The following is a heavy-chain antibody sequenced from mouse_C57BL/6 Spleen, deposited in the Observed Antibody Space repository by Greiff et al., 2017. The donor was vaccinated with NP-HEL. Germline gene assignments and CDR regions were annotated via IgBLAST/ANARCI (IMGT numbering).Heavy chain of an antibody. J-gene: IGHJ1*03. CDR3: ARAHYYGSSYWYFDV. CDR2: ISSGSSTI. Sequence: EVQRVESGGGLVKPGGSLKLSCAASGFTFSDYGMHWVRQAPEKGLEWVAYISSGSSTIYYADTVKGRVTISRDNAKNTLFMQMTSRRSEDTSMYYCARAHYYGSSYWYFDVWGTGTTVTVSS. D-gene: IGHD1-1*01. CDR1: GFTFSDYG. V-gene: IGHV5-17*01.